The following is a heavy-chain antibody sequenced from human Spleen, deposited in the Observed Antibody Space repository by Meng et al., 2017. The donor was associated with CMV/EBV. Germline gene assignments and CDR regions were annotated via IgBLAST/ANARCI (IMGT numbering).Heavy chain of an antibody. J-gene: IGHJ6*02. CDR1: GFTFSSYS. Sequence: GESLKISCAASGFTFSSYSMNWVRQAPGKGLEWVSYISSSSSTIYYADSVKGRFTISRDNAKNSLYLQMNSLRAEDTAVYYCARDGAARRPVYYYYGMDVWGQGTTVTVSS. CDR3: ARDGAARRPVYYYYGMDV. CDR2: ISSSSSTI. V-gene: IGHV3-48*04. D-gene: IGHD6-6*01.